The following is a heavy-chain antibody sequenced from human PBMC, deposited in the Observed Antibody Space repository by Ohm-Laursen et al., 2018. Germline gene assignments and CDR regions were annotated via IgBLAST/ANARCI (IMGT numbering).Heavy chain of an antibody. D-gene: IGHD3-22*01. CDR1: GGSISSYY. V-gene: IGHV4-59*01. CDR2: IYYSGST. CDR3: ARDSIDYYYDSSGYSFDI. Sequence: TLSLTCTVSGGSISSYYWSWIRQPPGRVLEWIGYIYYSGSTNYKPSLKSRVTISVDTSKNQFSLKLSSVTAADTAVYYCARDSIDYYYDSSGYSFDIWGQGTMVTVSS. J-gene: IGHJ3*02.